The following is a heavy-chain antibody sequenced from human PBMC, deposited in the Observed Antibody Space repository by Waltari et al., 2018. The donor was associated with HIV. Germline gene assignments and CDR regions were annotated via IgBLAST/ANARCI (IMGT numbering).Heavy chain of an antibody. CDR1: GFTFSSFG. CDR3: ASPFYSDSTTYYYGLDY. D-gene: IGHD3-22*01. V-gene: IGHV3-30-3*01. Sequence: QVQLVESGGGVVQPGRSRRLSCAASGFTFSSFGMHWVRQAPGKGLGGVGVISNGESSKYYADSVKGRFTISRDNSKNTLYLHMSSLRAEDTAVYYCASPFYSDSTTYYYGLDYWGQGTLVTVSS. J-gene: IGHJ4*02. CDR2: ISNGESSK.